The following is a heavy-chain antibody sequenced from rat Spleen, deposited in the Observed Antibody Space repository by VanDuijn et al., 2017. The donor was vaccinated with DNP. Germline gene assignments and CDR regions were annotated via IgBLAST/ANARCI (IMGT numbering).Heavy chain of an antibody. V-gene: IGHV3-3*01. J-gene: IGHJ2*01. CDR2: INSAGST. CDR3: ARGDILRSFDY. Sequence: EVQLQESGPGLVKPSQSLSLTCSVTGYSIASGYKWNWIRKFPGNKMEWMGYINSAGSTNYNPSLKGRISITSDTSKNQFFLQVNSVTTEDTATYYCARGDILRSFDYWGQGVMVTVSS. D-gene: IGHD1-6*01. CDR1: GYSIASGYK.